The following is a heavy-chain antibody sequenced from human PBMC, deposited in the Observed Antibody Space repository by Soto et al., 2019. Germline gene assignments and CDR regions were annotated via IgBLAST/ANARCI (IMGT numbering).Heavy chain of an antibody. CDR2: IIPIFGTA. D-gene: IGHD4-17*01. CDR1: RDTFTSCY. J-gene: IGHJ4*02. V-gene: IGHV1-69*13. Sequence: GASVKVSCKAPRDTFTSCYINWVRQAPGQGLEWMGGIIPIFGTANYAQKFQGRVTITAYESTSTAYMELSSLRSEDTAVYYCARDTFYGDDTYYFDYWGQGTLVTVSS. CDR3: ARDTFYGDDTYYFDY.